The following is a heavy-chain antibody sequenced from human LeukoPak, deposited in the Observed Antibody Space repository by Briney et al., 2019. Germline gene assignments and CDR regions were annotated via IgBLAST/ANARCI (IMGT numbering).Heavy chain of an antibody. J-gene: IGHJ4*02. CDR2: ISYSGST. Sequence: SETLSLTCTVSGDTISSSDYYWGWIRQPPGKGLGWIGTISYSGSTYYNPSLQSRVTISVDTSKNQFSLELSSVTAADTAVYYCARGSRRLADFHYWGQGTLVTVSS. CDR1: GDTISSSDYY. V-gene: IGHV4-39*01. D-gene: IGHD1-26*01. CDR3: ARGSRRLADFHY.